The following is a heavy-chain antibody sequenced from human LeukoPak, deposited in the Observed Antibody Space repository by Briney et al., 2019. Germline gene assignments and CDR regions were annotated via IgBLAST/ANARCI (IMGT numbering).Heavy chain of an antibody. CDR2: IKQDGSEK. V-gene: IGHV3-7*01. J-gene: IGHJ3*02. CDR1: GFTVSSYG. CDR3: ASFIARYAFDI. D-gene: IGHD6-13*01. Sequence: NPGGSLRLSCAASGFTVSSYGMSWVRQAPGKGREWVANIKQDGSEKYYVDSVKGRFTISRDNAKNSLYLQMNSLRAEDTAVYYCASFIARYAFDIWGQGTMVTVSS.